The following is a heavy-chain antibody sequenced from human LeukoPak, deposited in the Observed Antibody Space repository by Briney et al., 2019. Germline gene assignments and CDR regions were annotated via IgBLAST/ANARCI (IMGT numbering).Heavy chain of an antibody. CDR1: GGSFSGYY. CDR2: INRSGST. Sequence: SETLSLTCAVYGGSFSGYYWSWIRQPPGKGLEWIGEINRSGSTTYNPSLKSRVTISVDTSKNQFSLKLSSVTAADTAVYYCARRRVGATFYYYYYMDVWGRGTTVTISS. J-gene: IGHJ6*03. D-gene: IGHD1-26*01. V-gene: IGHV4-34*01. CDR3: ARRRVGATFYYYYYMDV.